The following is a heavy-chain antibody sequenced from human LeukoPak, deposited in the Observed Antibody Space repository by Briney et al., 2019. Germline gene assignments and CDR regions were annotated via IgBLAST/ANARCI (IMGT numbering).Heavy chain of an antibody. V-gene: IGHV3-9*01. CDR3: TRVGYIDEGIDY. D-gene: IGHD5-24*01. CDR1: GFTFDDYA. J-gene: IGHJ4*02. Sequence: GGSLRLSCAASGFTFDDYAMHWIRQAPGKGLEWVSGISWNSGSIGYADSVKGRFTISRDNAKNSLYLQMNSLRAEDTAIYYCTRVGYIDEGIDYWGQGTLVTVSS. CDR2: ISWNSGSI.